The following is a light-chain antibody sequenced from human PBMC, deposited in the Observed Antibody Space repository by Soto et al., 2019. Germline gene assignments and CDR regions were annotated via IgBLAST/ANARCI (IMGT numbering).Light chain of an antibody. V-gene: IGKV3-15*01. CDR2: AAS. J-gene: IGKJ4*01. CDR3: QQYNNWPPLT. CDR1: QSVNSN. Sequence: DIVMTQSPVTLSVSPGERATLSCRASQSVNSNLAWYQQKPGQAPRLLIYAASTRATGIPVRFSGSGSGTKFTLSISSLQSEDFAVYYCQQYNNWPPLTFGGGTKVDIK.